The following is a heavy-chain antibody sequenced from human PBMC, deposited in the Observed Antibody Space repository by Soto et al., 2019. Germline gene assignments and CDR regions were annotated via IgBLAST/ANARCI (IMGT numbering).Heavy chain of an antibody. CDR2: IWYDGSNK. CDR1: GFTFSIYG. CDR3: ARARVIVVATLDY. V-gene: IGHV3-33*01. Sequence: PGGSLRLSCAASGFTFSIYGMLWVRQAPGKGLEWVAVIWYDGSNKYYANSVKGRFTISRDNSKNTLYLQMHSLRAEATAVYYYARARVIVVATLDYWGQGTLVTVSS. D-gene: IGHD2-15*01. J-gene: IGHJ4*02.